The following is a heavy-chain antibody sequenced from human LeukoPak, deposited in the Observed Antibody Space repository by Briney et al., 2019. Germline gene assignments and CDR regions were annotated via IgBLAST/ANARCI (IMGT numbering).Heavy chain of an antibody. CDR2: ISYDGSNK. D-gene: IGHD1-26*01. CDR1: GFTFSSYA. V-gene: IGHV3-30-3*01. CDR3: ARDRGSDSGSYPNWFDP. J-gene: IGHJ5*02. Sequence: GGSLRLSCAASGFTFSSYAMHWVRQAPGKGLEGGAVISYDGSNKYYADSVKGRFTISRDNSKNTLYPQMNSLRAEDTAVYYCARDRGSDSGSYPNWFDPWGQGTLVTVSS.